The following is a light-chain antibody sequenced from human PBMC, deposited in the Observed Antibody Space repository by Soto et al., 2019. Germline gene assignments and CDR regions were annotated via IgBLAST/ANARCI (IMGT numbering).Light chain of an antibody. J-gene: IGLJ1*01. CDR2: DVY. Sequence: QSALTQPRSASGSPGQSVTISCTGTSSDVGRYSFVSWYQQHPGKAPKLIIYDVYKRPSGVPDRFSGSKSGNTASLTISGLQAEDEADYYCCSHAGESVVFGTGTKVTVL. CDR1: SSDVGRYSF. CDR3: CSHAGESVV. V-gene: IGLV2-11*01.